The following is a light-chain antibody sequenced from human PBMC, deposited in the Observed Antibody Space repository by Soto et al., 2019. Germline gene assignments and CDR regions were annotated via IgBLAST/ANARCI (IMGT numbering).Light chain of an antibody. CDR3: LQDTNCPFT. CDR2: AAS. Sequence: AIQMTQSPSSLSASVGDRVTITCRASQDIRNDLGWYQQKPGKAPKLLIYAASSLQGGVPSRFSGSGSGTDFTLPISSLQPEDFATYYCLQDTNCPFTFGPGTKVDIK. CDR1: QDIRND. V-gene: IGKV1-6*01. J-gene: IGKJ3*01.